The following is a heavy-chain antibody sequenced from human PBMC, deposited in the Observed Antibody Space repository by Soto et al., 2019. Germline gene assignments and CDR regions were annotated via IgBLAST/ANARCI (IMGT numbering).Heavy chain of an antibody. V-gene: IGHV3-23*01. CDR3: VGYDYVWGSYRPKGPFDY. D-gene: IGHD3-16*02. Sequence: GGSLRLSCAASGFTFSSYAMSWVRQAPGKGLEWVSAISGSGGSTYYADSVKGRFTISRDNSKNTLYLQMNSLRAEDTAVYYCVGYDYVWGSYRPKGPFDYWGQGTLVTVYS. CDR1: GFTFSSYA. J-gene: IGHJ4*02. CDR2: ISGSGGST.